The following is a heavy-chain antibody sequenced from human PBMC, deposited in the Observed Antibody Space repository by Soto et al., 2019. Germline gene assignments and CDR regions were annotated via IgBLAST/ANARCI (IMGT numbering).Heavy chain of an antibody. Sequence: QVQLVQSGAEVKTPGSSVKVSCKASGGTFSSYAISWVRQAPGQGLEWMGGIIPIFGTANYAQKFQGRVTITADESTSTAYMELSSLRSEDTAVYYCARDHPGVSGYEKRPFDYWGQGTLVTVSS. CDR2: IIPIFGTA. CDR1: GGTFSSYA. J-gene: IGHJ4*02. CDR3: ARDHPGVSGYEKRPFDY. D-gene: IGHD5-12*01. V-gene: IGHV1-69*01.